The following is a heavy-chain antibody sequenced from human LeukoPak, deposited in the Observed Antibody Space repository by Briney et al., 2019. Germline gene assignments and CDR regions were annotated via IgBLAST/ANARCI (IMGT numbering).Heavy chain of an antibody. V-gene: IGHV4-59*08. CDR2: IYYDGTT. D-gene: IGHD3-16*01. CDR3: ARRGGGHAFDI. CDR1: GGSTSSYY. J-gene: IGHJ3*02. Sequence: SETLSLTCTVSGGSTSSYYWSWIRQPPGKGLEYIGYIYYDGTTNYNPSLKSRVTISIDTSKIHFSLRLSSVTAADTALYYCARRGGGHAFDIWGQGTMVTVSS.